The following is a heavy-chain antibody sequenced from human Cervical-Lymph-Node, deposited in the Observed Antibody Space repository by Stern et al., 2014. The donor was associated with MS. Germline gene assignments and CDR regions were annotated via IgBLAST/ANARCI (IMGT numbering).Heavy chain of an antibody. CDR2: THRSGST. D-gene: IGHD4-17*01. V-gene: IGHV4-38-2*02. Sequence: VQLLESGPRLVKPSETLSLTCSVSPYSISSGYYWAWIRQSPGKGLEWIGTTHRSGSTYYNPSLKSRVTISADTSKNQFFLMLTSVAAADTAVYYCARWGYGDYEADYWGQGTLVTVSS. CDR3: ARWGYGDYEADY. CDR1: PYSISSGYY. J-gene: IGHJ4*02.